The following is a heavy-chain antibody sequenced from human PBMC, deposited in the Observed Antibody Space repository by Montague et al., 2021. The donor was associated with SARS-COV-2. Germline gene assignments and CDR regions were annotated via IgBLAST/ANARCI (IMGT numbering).Heavy chain of an antibody. CDR1: SGSFSDFY. CDR3: VSSLPGNQFQFDY. Sequence: SETLSLTCAVYSGSFSDFYWTWIRRSPGGDLEWLGYLYYNGMTHYSPSLKSRASFSLDTSKNQFSLKLTSATATDSALYFCVSSLPGNQFQFDYWGQGALVTVSS. J-gene: IGHJ4*02. V-gene: IGHV4-34*11. D-gene: IGHD1-14*01. CDR2: LYYNGMT.